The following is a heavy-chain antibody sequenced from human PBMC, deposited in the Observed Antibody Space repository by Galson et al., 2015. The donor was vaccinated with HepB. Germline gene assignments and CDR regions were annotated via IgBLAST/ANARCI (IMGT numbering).Heavy chain of an antibody. Sequence: ETLSLTCAVYGGSFSGYYWSWIRQPPGKGLEWIGEINHSGSTNYNPSLKSRVTISVDTSKNQFSLKLSSVTAADTAVYYCARVGGVRLLEWLPRGNWFDPWGQGTLVTVSS. CDR2: INHSGST. J-gene: IGHJ5*02. D-gene: IGHD3-3*01. CDR1: GGSFSGYY. CDR3: ARVGGVRLLEWLPRGNWFDP. V-gene: IGHV4-34*01.